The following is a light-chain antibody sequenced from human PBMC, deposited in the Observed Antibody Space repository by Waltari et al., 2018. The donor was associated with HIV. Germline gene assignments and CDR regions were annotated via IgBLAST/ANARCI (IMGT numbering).Light chain of an antibody. CDR3: QQYNTYPLT. CDR1: QDIIYS. CDR2: GAS. J-gene: IGKJ4*01. V-gene: IGKV1-16*02. Sequence: DIQMTQSPSSLAASVGDSVTITCRASQDIIYSLGWFQQKPGKAPKSLIYGASSLQSGVPSKFSGRGSGTEFTLTITDLHPEDLATYYCQQYNTYPLTFGGGTKVELK.